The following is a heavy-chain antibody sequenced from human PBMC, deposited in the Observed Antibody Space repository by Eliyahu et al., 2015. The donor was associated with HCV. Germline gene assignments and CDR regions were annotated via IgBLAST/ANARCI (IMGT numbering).Heavy chain of an antibody. V-gene: IGHV3-33*01. J-gene: IGHJ4*02. CDR1: GFTFSSYG. CDR2: IWYDGSNK. CDR3: ARDKTGTADY. Sequence: QVQLVESGGGVVQPGRSLRLSCAASGFTFSSYGMYWVRQAPGKGLEWVAVIWYDGSNKYYADSVKGRFTISRDNSKNTLYLQMNSLRAEDTAVYYCARDKTGTADYWGQGTLVTVSS. D-gene: IGHD3-9*01.